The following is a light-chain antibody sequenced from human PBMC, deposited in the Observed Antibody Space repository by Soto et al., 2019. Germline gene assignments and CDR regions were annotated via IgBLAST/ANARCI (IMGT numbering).Light chain of an antibody. Sequence: QSALTQPASVSGSPGQSITISCTGTSSDVGGYNYVSWYQQHPGKAPKLMIYEVSNRPSGVSNRFSGSESGNTASLTISGLQAEDEADYYCSSYTSSSTVFGTGTKLTVL. CDR3: SSYTSSSTV. CDR1: SSDVGGYNY. V-gene: IGLV2-14*01. J-gene: IGLJ1*01. CDR2: EVS.